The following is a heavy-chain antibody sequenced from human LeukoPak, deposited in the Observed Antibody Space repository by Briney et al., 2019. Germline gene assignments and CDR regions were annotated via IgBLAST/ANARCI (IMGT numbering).Heavy chain of an antibody. J-gene: IGHJ4*02. Sequence: GGSLRLSCAASGFTFSSYTMAWVRQAPGKGLECVSSKGRFTISGDTSKNTLYLQMNSLRAEDTAIYYCAKEVVPGTSRSFDYWGQGTLVTVSS. CDR1: GFTFSSYT. D-gene: IGHD2-2*01. CDR3: AKEVVPGTSRSFDY. V-gene: IGHV3-23*01.